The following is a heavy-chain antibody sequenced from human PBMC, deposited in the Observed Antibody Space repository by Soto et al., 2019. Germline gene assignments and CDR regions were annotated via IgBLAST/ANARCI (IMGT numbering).Heavy chain of an antibody. CDR3: AKITVRQWLLSRYFDY. CDR2: ISSNGVST. CDR1: GFTFSDYA. V-gene: IGHV3-23*01. Sequence: QPVGSLRLSCAASGFTFSDYAMSWVRQAPGKGLQWVSGISSNGVSTYYADSVKGRFTISRDNSKNTLFLQMNSLRAEDTAVYYCAKITVRQWLLSRYFDYWGQGSPVTVSS. D-gene: IGHD3-3*01. J-gene: IGHJ4*02.